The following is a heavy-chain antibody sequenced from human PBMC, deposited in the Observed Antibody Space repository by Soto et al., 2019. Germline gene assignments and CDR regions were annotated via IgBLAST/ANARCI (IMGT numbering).Heavy chain of an antibody. CDR2: IIPIFGTA. CDR3: ARAGEYYDRDPRALNRNWFDP. Sequence: GASVKVSCKASGGTFSSYALSWVRQAPGQGLEWMGGIIPIFGTANYAQKFQGRVTITADKSTSTAYMELSSLRSEDTAVYYCARAGEYYDRDPRALNRNWFDPWGQGTLVTVSS. CDR1: GGTFSSYA. J-gene: IGHJ5*02. V-gene: IGHV1-69*06. D-gene: IGHD3-22*01.